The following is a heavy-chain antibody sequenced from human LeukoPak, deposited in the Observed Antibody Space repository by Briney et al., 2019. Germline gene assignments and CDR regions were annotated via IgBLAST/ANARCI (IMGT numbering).Heavy chain of an antibody. CDR1: GGSISSGDYY. CDR3: ARYDYGGILFDY. CDR2: IYYSGST. V-gene: IGHV4-30-4*08. Sequence: PSQTLSLTCTVSGGSISSGDYYWSWICQPPGKGLEWIGYIYYSGSTYYNPSLKSRVTISVDTSKNQFSLKLSSVTAADTAVYYCARYDYGGILFDYWGQGTLVTVSS. J-gene: IGHJ4*02. D-gene: IGHD4-23*01.